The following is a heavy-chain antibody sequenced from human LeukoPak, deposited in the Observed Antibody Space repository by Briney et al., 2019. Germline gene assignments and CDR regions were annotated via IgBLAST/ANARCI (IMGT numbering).Heavy chain of an antibody. CDR1: GFTFSSYW. V-gene: IGHV3-7*01. Sequence: GGSLRLSCAASGFTFSSYWMSWVRQAPGKGLEWVANIKQDGSEKYYVDSVKGRFTISRDNAKNSLYLQMNSLRAEDTAVYYYARYSYGRFRSVDYWGQGTLVTVSS. CDR2: IKQDGSEK. J-gene: IGHJ4*02. D-gene: IGHD5-18*01. CDR3: ARYSYGRFRSVDY.